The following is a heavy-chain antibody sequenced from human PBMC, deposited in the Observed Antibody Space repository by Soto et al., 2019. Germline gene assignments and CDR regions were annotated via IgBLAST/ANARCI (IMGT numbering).Heavy chain of an antibody. D-gene: IGHD3-16*01. CDR1: GFTFSGSD. CDR2: IKSKASNYAT. V-gene: IGHV3-73*01. Sequence: GGSLRLSCAGSGFTFSGSDIHWVRQASGKGLECVGRIKSKASNYATSYGASVKGRFTVSRDDSENTAYLQMNSLQNEDTAVYYCIWGWHYEGIAWQVQWDPGTL. J-gene: IGHJ4*01. CDR3: IWGWHYEGIAWQVQ.